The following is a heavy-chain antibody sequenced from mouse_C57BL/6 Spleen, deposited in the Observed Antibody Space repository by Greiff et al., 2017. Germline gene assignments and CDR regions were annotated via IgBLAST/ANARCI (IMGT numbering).Heavy chain of an antibody. CDR1: GYTFTSYW. Sequence: QVHVKQPGAELVKPGASVKLSCKASGYTFTSYWMHWVKQRPGQGLEWIGMIHPNSGSTNYNEKFKSKATLTVDKSSSTAYMQLRSLTSEDSAVYYCARSSDYDFYYAMDYWGQGTSVTVSS. V-gene: IGHV1-64*01. J-gene: IGHJ4*01. D-gene: IGHD2-4*01. CDR3: ARSSDYDFYYAMDY. CDR2: IHPNSGST.